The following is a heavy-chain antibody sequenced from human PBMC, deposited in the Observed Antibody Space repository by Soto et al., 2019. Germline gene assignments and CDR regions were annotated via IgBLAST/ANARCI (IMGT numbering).Heavy chain of an antibody. J-gene: IGHJ3*02. CDR3: ARVGGEYCTNGVCLEDAFDI. CDR1: GYTFTGYY. D-gene: IGHD2-8*01. Sequence: ASVKVSCKASGYTFTGYYMHWVRQAPGQGLEWMGWINPNSGGTNYAQKFQGWVTMTRDTSISTAYMELSRLRSDDMAVYYCARVGGEYCTNGVCLEDAFDIWGQGTMVTVSS. V-gene: IGHV1-2*04. CDR2: INPNSGGT.